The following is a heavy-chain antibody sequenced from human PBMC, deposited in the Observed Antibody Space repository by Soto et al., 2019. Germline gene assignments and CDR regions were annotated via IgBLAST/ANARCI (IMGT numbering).Heavy chain of an antibody. CDR2: ISGSGGST. V-gene: IGHV3-23*01. CDR1: GFTFSSYA. CDR3: AKGYCSSTSCYKIFDY. D-gene: IGHD2-2*02. Sequence: PGGSLRLSCAASGFTFSSYAMSWVRQAPGKGLEWVSAISGSGGSTYYADSVKGRFTISRDNSKNTLYLQMNSLRAKDTAVYYCAKGYCSSTSCYKIFDYWGRGTLVTVSS. J-gene: IGHJ4*02.